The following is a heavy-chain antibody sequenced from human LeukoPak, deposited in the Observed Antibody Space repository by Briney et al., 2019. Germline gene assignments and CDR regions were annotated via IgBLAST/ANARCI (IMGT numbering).Heavy chain of an antibody. CDR1: GFTFSSYA. CDR3: AKGGSRGATPYYFDY. D-gene: IGHD1-26*01. Sequence: PGGSLRLSCAASGFTFSSYAMSWVRQAPGKGLEWVSAISDSGGNTYYADSVKGRFTISGDNSKNTLYLQMNSLRAEDTAVYFCAKGGSRGATPYYFDYWGQGTLVTVSS. V-gene: IGHV3-23*01. J-gene: IGHJ4*02. CDR2: ISDSGGNT.